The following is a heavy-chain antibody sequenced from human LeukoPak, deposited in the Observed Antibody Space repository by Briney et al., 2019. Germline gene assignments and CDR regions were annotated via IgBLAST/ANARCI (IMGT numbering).Heavy chain of an antibody. CDR1: GGSISSYY. D-gene: IGHD1-26*01. CDR3: ARDQVGAPHY. CDR2: IYYSGST. J-gene: IGHJ4*02. V-gene: IGHV4-59*01. Sequence: SETLSLTFTVSGGSISSYYWSWIRQPPGKGLEWIGYIYYSGSTNYNPSLKSRVTISVDTSKNQFSLKLRSVTAADTAVYYCARDQVGAPHYWGQGTLVTVSS.